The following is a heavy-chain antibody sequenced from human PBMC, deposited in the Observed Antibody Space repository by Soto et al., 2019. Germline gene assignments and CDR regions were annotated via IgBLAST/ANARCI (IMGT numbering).Heavy chain of an antibody. J-gene: IGHJ6*02. D-gene: IGHD2-2*01. CDR2: INAVNGKA. V-gene: IGHV1-3*01. CDR3: AREDRDRETGLVPAAIDGMDV. Sequence: ASVKVSCKASGYTFTSYAMHWVRQAPGQRLEWMGRINAVNGKANYAQKFQGRVTITADESTSTAYMELSSLRSDDTAVYYCAREDRDRETGLVPAAIDGMDVWGQGTTVTVSS. CDR1: GYTFTSYA.